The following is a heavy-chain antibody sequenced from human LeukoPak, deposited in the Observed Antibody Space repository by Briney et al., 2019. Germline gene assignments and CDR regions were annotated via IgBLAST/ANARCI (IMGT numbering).Heavy chain of an antibody. CDR1: GYTFITHW. D-gene: IGHD3-22*01. J-gene: IGHJ4*02. Sequence: GESLKISCKGSGYTFITHWIGWVRQMPGKGLEWMAIIYPGDSNTRYSPSFQGQVTISVDKSISTAYLQWSSLKASDTATYYCARHGGYESSGYFNYWGQGTLVTVSS. CDR2: IYPGDSNT. V-gene: IGHV5-51*01. CDR3: ARHGGYESSGYFNY.